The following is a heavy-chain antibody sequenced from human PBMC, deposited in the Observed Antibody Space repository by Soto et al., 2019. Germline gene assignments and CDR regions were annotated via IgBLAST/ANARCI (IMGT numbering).Heavy chain of an antibody. J-gene: IGHJ6*02. V-gene: IGHV1-69*12. Sequence: QVQLVQSGAEVKKPGSSVKVSCKASGGTFSSYAISWVRQAPGQGLEWMGGIIPIFGTANYAQKFQGRVTITADESTSTAYMELSSLRSEDTAVYYCARAYSSSVVPYYYGMDVWGQGTTGTGSS. D-gene: IGHD6-6*01. CDR3: ARAYSSSVVPYYYGMDV. CDR1: GGTFSSYA. CDR2: IIPIFGTA.